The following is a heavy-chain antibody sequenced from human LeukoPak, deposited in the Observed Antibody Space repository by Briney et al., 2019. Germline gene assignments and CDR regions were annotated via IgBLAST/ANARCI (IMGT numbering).Heavy chain of an antibody. J-gene: IGHJ6*03. V-gene: IGHV1-69*06. CDR1: GYTFTSYG. Sequence: EASVKVSCKASGYTFTSYGISWVRQAPGQGLEWMGGIIPIFGTANYAQKFQGRVTITADKSTSTAYMELSSLRSEDTAVYYCASLGYCSGGSCSIPDELNTYIGYYYMDVWGKGTTVTVSS. D-gene: IGHD2-15*01. CDR3: ASLGYCSGGSCSIPDELNTYIGYYYMDV. CDR2: IIPIFGTA.